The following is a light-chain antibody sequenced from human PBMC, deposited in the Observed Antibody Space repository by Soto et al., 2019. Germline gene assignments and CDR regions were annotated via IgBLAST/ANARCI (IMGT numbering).Light chain of an antibody. CDR3: QQYKSSLFS. V-gene: IGKV1-5*01. Sequence: DIQMTQSPSTLSASVGDRVTITCRAGQSIGSWLAWYQQKPGKAPNLLIYDASSLESGVPSRFSGSGSGTEFTLTISSLQPADSATYYCQQYKSSLFSVGPGTKVDIK. CDR1: QSIGSW. J-gene: IGKJ3*01. CDR2: DAS.